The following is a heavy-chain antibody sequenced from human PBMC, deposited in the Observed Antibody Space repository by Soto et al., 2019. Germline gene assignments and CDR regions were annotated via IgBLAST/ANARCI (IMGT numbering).Heavy chain of an antibody. J-gene: IGHJ4*02. CDR3: ANRGYSYGXVIY. Sequence: SVKVSCKASGGTFSSYTFSWVRQAPGQGLEWMGRIIPMLGIANYAQKFQGRVTITADKSTSTAYMELSSLRSEDTAVYYCANRGYSYGXVIYWGQGTLVTVSS. CDR1: GGTFSSYT. V-gene: IGHV1-69*02. CDR2: IIPMLGIA. D-gene: IGHD5-18*01.